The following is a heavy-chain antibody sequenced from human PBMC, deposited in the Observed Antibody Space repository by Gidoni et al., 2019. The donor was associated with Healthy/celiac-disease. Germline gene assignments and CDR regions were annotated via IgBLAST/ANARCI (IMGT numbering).Heavy chain of an antibody. J-gene: IGHJ4*02. Sequence: QVPLQQWGAGLLKPSETLSLTCAVYGGSFSGYYGRWIRQPPGKGLEWIGEINHSGSTNYNPSLKSRVTLSLDTSKNQFSLKLSSVTAADTAVYYCARGKAVAGMNYWGQGTLVTVSS. CDR3: ARGKAVAGMNY. V-gene: IGHV4-34*01. CDR1: GGSFSGYY. CDR2: INHSGST. D-gene: IGHD6-19*01.